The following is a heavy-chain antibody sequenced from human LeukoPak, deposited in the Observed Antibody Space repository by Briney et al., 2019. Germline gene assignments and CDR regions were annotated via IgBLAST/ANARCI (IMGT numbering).Heavy chain of an antibody. CDR3: ARGRNWFDP. CDR1: GFTFSSYA. J-gene: IGHJ5*02. CDR2: ISGSGGST. V-gene: IGHV3-23*01. Sequence: PGGSLRPSCAASGFTFSSYAMSWVRQAPGKGLEWVSAISGSGGSTYYADSVKGRFTISRDNAKNTLYLQMDSLRAEDTAVYYCARGRNWFDPWGQGTLVTVSS.